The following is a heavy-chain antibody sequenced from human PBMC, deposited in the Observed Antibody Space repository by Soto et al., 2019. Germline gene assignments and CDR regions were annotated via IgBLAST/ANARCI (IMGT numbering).Heavy chain of an antibody. V-gene: IGHV3-30-3*01. CDR3: ARNGDN. J-gene: IGHJ4*02. Sequence: QVQLVESGGGVVQPGGSLRLSCAASGFMSNTYAMHWVRQAPGKGLEWVAVISYDASTKYYADSVKGRFTISRDNSNNALYLQMNSLRAEDTAVYYCARNGDNWGQGTLVTVSS. CDR1: GFMSNTYA. CDR2: ISYDASTK.